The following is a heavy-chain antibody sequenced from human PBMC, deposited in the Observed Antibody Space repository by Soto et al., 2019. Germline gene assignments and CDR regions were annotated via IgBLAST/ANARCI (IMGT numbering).Heavy chain of an antibody. CDR1: GFTFSSYA. V-gene: IGHV3-23*01. CDR2: ISGSGGST. Sequence: GSLRLSCAASGFTFSSYAMSWVRQAPGKGLEWVSAISGSGGSTYYADSVKGRFTISRDNSKNTLYLQMNSLRAEDTAVYYCAKEIEIYDILTGSGMDVWGQGTTVTVSS. CDR3: AKEIEIYDILTGSGMDV. D-gene: IGHD3-9*01. J-gene: IGHJ6*02.